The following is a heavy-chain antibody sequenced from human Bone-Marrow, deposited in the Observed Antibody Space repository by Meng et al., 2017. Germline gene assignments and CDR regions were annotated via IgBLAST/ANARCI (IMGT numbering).Heavy chain of an antibody. CDR2: ISGSGGST. Sequence: GGPLRLSCAVYGGSFSGYYWSWVRQAPGKGLEWVSAISGSGGSTYYADSVKGRFTISRDNSKNTLYLQMNSLRAEDTAVYYCAKPGYSSSWYGAYYYYGMDVWGQGTTVTVSS. V-gene: IGHV3-23*01. J-gene: IGHJ6*02. CDR3: AKPGYSSSWYGAYYYYGMDV. D-gene: IGHD6-13*01. CDR1: GGSFSGYY.